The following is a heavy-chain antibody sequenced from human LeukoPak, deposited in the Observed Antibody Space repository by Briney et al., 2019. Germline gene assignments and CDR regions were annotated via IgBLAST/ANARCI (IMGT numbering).Heavy chain of an antibody. CDR1: GGSISSGGYY. D-gene: IGHD4-17*01. CDR3: AREDPTTGNDC. CDR2: IHFSGST. J-gene: IGHJ4*02. Sequence: SETLSLTCTVSGGSISSGGYYWNWIRQQPGKGLEWIGYIHFSGSTYYSPSLKSRVTISVDTSRNQFSLKLSSVTAADTAVYYCAREDPTTGNDCWGQGTLVTVSS. V-gene: IGHV4-31*03.